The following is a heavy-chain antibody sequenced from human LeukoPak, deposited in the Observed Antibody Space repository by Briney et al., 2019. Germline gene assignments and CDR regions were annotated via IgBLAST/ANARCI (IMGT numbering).Heavy chain of an antibody. V-gene: IGHV4-59*01. J-gene: IGHJ4*02. Sequence: PSETPSLTCTVSGGSISSYYWSWIRQPPGKGLEWIGCIYDSGSTKNNPSLKSRVTISVDTSKKQLSLKLSSVTAADTAVYYCARGEVGATTPLDSWGQGTLVTVSS. CDR2: IYDSGST. D-gene: IGHD1-26*01. CDR1: GGSISSYY. CDR3: ARGEVGATTPLDS.